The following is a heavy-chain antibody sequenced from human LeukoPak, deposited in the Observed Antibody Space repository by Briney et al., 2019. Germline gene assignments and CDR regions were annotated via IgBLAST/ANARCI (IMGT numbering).Heavy chain of an antibody. CDR3: ARVRALWHYYDSSGSRVWFDP. Sequence: PSETLSLTCTVSGYSIGSGYYWGWIRQPPGKGLEWIGSIYHSGSTYYNPSLKSRVTISVDTSKNQFSLKLSSVTAADTAVYYCARVRALWHYYDSSGSRVWFDPWGQGTLVTVSS. J-gene: IGHJ5*02. CDR1: GYSIGSGYY. CDR2: IYHSGST. D-gene: IGHD3-22*01. V-gene: IGHV4-38-2*02.